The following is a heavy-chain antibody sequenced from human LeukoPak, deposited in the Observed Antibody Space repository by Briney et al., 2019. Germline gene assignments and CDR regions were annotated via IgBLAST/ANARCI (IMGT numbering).Heavy chain of an antibody. CDR3: ARVEDLYYDILTGYQGPNWFDP. V-gene: IGHV1-18*01. CDR2: IIAYNGNT. CDR1: GYTFTSYG. D-gene: IGHD3-9*01. Sequence: ASVKVSCKASGYTFTSYGISWVRQAPGQGLEWMGWIIAYNGNTNYAQKLQGRVTMTTDTSTSTAYMELRSLRSDDTAVYYCARVEDLYYDILTGYQGPNWFDPWGQGTLVTVSS. J-gene: IGHJ5*02.